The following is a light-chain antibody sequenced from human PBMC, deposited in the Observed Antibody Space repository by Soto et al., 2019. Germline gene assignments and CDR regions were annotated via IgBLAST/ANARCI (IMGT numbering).Light chain of an antibody. Sequence: DIQITQSPSSLCASVGDRVTITCRASQSISSWLAWYQQKPGKAPKLLIYDASSLESGVPSRFSGSGSGTEFTLTISSLQPDDFATYYCQQYNSYSPTFGQGTKVDIK. V-gene: IGKV1-5*01. CDR3: QQYNSYSPT. CDR2: DAS. J-gene: IGKJ1*01. CDR1: QSISSW.